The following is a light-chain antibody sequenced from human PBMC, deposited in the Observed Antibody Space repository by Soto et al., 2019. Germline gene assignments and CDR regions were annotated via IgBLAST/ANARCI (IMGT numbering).Light chain of an antibody. CDR3: QQSYNAPLT. CDR2: AAS. Sequence: DIQMTQSPSSLSASVGDRVTISCRASQNIFTYLNWYQQKPGKAPNLLIFAASNLQSGVPSRFSGSGSGTGFTLTISSLQREDFATYHCQQSYNAPLTFGQGTKVDIK. J-gene: IGKJ1*01. CDR1: QNIFTY. V-gene: IGKV1-39*01.